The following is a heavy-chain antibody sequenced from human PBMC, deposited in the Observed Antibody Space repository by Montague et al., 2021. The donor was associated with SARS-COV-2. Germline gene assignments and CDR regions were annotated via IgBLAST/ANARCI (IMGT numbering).Heavy chain of an antibody. J-gene: IGHJ4*02. D-gene: IGHD1-1*01. Sequence: SETLSLTCTVSGGSISGYYWTWIRQPPGKGLEWLGHIYYTGSTKYNPSLRSRVTISIDTPKNQFSLKLRSVTAADTAVYFCARAQNTCFIANCVNYFDYWGQGALVTVST. CDR1: GGSISGYY. CDR2: IYYTGST. CDR3: ARAQNTCFIANCVNYFDY. V-gene: IGHV4-59*01.